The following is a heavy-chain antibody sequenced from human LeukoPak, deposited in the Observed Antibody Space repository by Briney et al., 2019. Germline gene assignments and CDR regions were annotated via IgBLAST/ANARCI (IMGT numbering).Heavy chain of an antibody. V-gene: IGHV3-23*01. CDR3: AKDPYYYDSEYFDY. Sequence: GGSLRLSCAASGFTFSSYAMRWVRQAPGKGLEGVSAISGSGGSTYYADSVKGRFTISRDNSKNTLYLQMNSLRAEDTAVYYCAKDPYYYDSEYFDYWGQGTLVTVSS. D-gene: IGHD3-22*01. J-gene: IGHJ4*02. CDR2: ISGSGGST. CDR1: GFTFSSYA.